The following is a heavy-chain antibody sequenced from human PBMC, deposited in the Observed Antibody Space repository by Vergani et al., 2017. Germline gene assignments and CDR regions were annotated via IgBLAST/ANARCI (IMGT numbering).Heavy chain of an antibody. CDR2: INHNSGGT. CDR1: GYTFTGYY. Sequence: QVQLVQSGAEVKKPGASVKVSCKASGYTFTGYYMHWVRQAPGQGLEWMGWINHNSGGTNYAQKFQGWVTMTRDTSISTAYMELSRLRSDDTAVYYCAREGQYYYDSSISRGNWFDPWGQGTLVTVSS. J-gene: IGHJ5*02. V-gene: IGHV1-2*04. CDR3: AREGQYYYDSSISRGNWFDP. D-gene: IGHD3-22*01.